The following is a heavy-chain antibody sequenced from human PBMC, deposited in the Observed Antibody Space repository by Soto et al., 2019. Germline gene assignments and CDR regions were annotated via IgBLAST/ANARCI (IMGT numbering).Heavy chain of an antibody. CDR3: ARAVGRGNWNLNWFDP. Sequence: GASVKVSCKASGYTFTGYYMHWVRQAPGQGLEWMGWINPNSGGTNYAQKFQGWVTMTRDTSISTAYMELSRLRSDDTAVYYCARAVGRGNWNLNWFDPWGQGTLVTVSS. V-gene: IGHV1-2*04. J-gene: IGHJ5*02. CDR1: GYTFTGYY. D-gene: IGHD1-1*01. CDR2: INPNSGGT.